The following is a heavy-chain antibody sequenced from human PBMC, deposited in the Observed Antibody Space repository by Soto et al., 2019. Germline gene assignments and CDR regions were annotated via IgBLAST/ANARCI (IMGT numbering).Heavy chain of an antibody. V-gene: IGHV3-11*06. Sequence: GGSLRLSCAASGFTFSDYYMSWIRQAPGKGLEWVSYISSSSSFTNYADSVKGRFTISRDNAKNSLYLQMNSLRAEDTVVYYCARALEGYDSSGYYNDYWGQGTLVTVSS. CDR1: GFTFSDYY. D-gene: IGHD3-22*01. CDR2: ISSSSSFT. J-gene: IGHJ4*02. CDR3: ARALEGYDSSGYYNDY.